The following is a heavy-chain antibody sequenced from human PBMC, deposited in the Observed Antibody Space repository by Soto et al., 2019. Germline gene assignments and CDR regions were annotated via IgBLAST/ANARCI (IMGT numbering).Heavy chain of an antibody. V-gene: IGHV1-69*13. D-gene: IGHD2-21*02. Sequence: SVKVSCKASGGTFSSYAISWVRQAPGQGLEWMGGIIPIFGTANYAQKFQGRVTITADESTSTAYKEQSSLRSEDTAVYYCARVEVTNYYYYGMDVWGQGTTVTVSS. CDR3: ARVEVTNYYYYGMDV. CDR1: GGTFSSYA. CDR2: IIPIFGTA. J-gene: IGHJ6*02.